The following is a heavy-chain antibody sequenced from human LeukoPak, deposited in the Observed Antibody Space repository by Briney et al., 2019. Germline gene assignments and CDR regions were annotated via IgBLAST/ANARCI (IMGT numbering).Heavy chain of an antibody. CDR3: AKRSGINYGYFDS. CDR1: GFTFSSYA. V-gene: IGHV3-23*01. D-gene: IGHD1-26*01. CDR2: ITGSGDHT. Sequence: GGSLRLSCAASGFTFSSYAMSWVRQAPGKGLEWVSAITGSGDHTDYADSVKGRFTISRDNSKNTAYLQMNSLRAEDTAVYYCAKRSGINYGYFDSWGQGTLVTVSS. J-gene: IGHJ4*02.